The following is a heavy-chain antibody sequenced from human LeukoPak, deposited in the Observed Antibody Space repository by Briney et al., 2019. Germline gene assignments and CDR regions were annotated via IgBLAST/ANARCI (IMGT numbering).Heavy chain of an antibody. CDR1: GYTFTSYY. CDR3: ASGPRNVDTAMVLDY. D-gene: IGHD5-18*01. CDR2: INPSGGST. J-gene: IGHJ4*02. V-gene: IGHV1-46*01. Sequence: PSASVKVSCKASGYTFTSYYMHWVRQAPGQGLEWMGIINPSGGSTSYAQKFQGRVTMTRDTSTSTVYMELSSLRTDDTAVYYCASGPRNVDTAMVLDYWGQGTLVTVSS.